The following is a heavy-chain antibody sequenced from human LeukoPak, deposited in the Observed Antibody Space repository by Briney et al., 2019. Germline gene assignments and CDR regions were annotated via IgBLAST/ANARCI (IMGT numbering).Heavy chain of an antibody. CDR2: ISGDGSTT. J-gene: IGHJ4*02. CDR1: GFTFTDYW. D-gene: IGHD1-1*01. CDR3: AREIPTTY. V-gene: IGHV3-74*01. Sequence: PGGSRRLSCAVSGFTFTDYWMHWVRQAPGKWLVWVSRISGDGSTTAYADSVKGRFTISRDNAKNTLYLQMNSLRTEDTAIYYCAREIPTTYWGQGTQVTVSS.